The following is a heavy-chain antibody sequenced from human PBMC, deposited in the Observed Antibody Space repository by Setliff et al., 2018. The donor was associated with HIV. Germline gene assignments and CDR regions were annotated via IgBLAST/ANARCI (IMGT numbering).Heavy chain of an antibody. J-gene: IGHJ5*02. CDR3: ATCRHRPSNWFDP. CDR1: GDSINTDGLY. Sequence: SETLSLTCTVSGDSINTDGLYWNWIRQPPGKGLEWIGSVYNSGITFKNPSLKSRVTISVDRSGNQFSLRLTSVTAADTAVYYCATCRHRPSNWFDPWGQGTVVTVSS. CDR2: VYNSGIT. V-gene: IGHV4-39*07.